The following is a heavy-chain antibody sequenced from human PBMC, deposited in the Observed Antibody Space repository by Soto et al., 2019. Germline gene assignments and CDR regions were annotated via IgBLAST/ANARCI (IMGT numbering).Heavy chain of an antibody. J-gene: IGHJ5*02. V-gene: IGHV3-49*03. CDR2: IRGQDYGGTT. CDR3: TRAAYDHFWGSYLHGWFVP. D-gene: IGHD3-16*01. Sequence: RSLRLACTASAFTFGEYHMSWFRQAPGKGLERVGFIRGQDYGGTTVYCACVKGRFTISRDDSENIAYLQMNSLKTEDTAVYYCTRAAYDHFWGSYLHGWFVPWGQGTLVAVSS. CDR1: AFTFGEYH.